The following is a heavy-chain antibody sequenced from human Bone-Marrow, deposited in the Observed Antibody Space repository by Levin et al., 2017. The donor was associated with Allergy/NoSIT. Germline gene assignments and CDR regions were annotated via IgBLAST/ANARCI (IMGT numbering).Heavy chain of an antibody. CDR2: INHSGST. Sequence: MTSETLSLTCAVYGGSFSGYYWSWIRQPPGKGLEWIGEINHSGSTNYNPSLKSRVTISVDTSKNQFSLKLSSVTAADTAVYYCARGRGDYYYGSGSSAAGYTDFDYWGQGTLVTVSS. D-gene: IGHD3-10*01. CDR3: ARGRGDYYYGSGSSAAGYTDFDY. CDR1: GGSFSGYY. J-gene: IGHJ4*02. V-gene: IGHV4-34*01.